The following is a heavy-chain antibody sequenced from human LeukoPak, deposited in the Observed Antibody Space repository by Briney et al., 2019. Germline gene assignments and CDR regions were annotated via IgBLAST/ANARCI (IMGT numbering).Heavy chain of an antibody. J-gene: IGHJ4*02. D-gene: IGHD3-16*01. V-gene: IGHV3-33*01. Sequence: GRSLRLSCAASGFSFSTYGMHWVRQAPGTGLEWLALIWHDGSKEYYADSVKGRFTISRGNSKNTLYLEMNSLRADDTAMYYCAGDTPPGGEYYFEYWGQGALVTVSS. CDR1: GFSFSTYG. CDR2: IWHDGSKE. CDR3: AGDTPPGGEYYFEY.